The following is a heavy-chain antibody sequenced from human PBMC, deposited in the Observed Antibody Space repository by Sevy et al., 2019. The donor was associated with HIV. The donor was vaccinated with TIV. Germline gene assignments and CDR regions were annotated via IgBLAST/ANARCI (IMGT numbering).Heavy chain of an antibody. V-gene: IGHV3-48*03. CDR3: ARATGHYYYYYMDV. D-gene: IGHD1-1*01. CDR2: ISSSGSTI. CDR1: GFTFSSYE. J-gene: IGHJ6*03. Sequence: GGSLRLSCAASGFTFSSYEMNWVRQAPGKGLEWVSYISSSGSTIYYADSVKGRFTISRDNAKNSLYLQMISLRAEDTAVYYCARATGHYYYYYMDVWGKGTTVTVSS.